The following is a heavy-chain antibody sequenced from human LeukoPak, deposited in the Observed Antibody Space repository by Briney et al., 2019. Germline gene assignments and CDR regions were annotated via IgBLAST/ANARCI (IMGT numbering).Heavy chain of an antibody. J-gene: IGHJ3*02. CDR1: GFIFDDYG. CDR3: AKDIGNGYCSGGSCYGDAFDI. D-gene: IGHD2-15*01. CDR2: INWNGGSK. Sequence: GGSLRLSCAASGFIFDDYGMSWVRQVPGKGLEWVSGINWNGGSKGYADSVKGRFTISRDNAKNSLYLQMNSLRVEDTALYYCAKDIGNGYCSGGSCYGDAFDIWGQGTMVTVSS. V-gene: IGHV3-20*04.